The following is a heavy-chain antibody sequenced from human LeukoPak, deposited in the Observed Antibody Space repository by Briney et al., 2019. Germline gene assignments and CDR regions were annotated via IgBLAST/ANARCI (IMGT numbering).Heavy chain of an antibody. CDR2: ISSRGDGT. CDR1: GFTFSNYA. CDR3: ASQDSSGIDY. V-gene: IGHV3-23*01. J-gene: IGHJ4*02. Sequence: GGSLRLSCAASGFTFSNYAMSWVRQAPGKGLEWVSTISSRGDGTYYADSVRGRFTVSRDNFKNTLYLQMNNLRAEDTAVYYCASQDSSGIDYWGQGTLVTVPS. D-gene: IGHD3-22*01.